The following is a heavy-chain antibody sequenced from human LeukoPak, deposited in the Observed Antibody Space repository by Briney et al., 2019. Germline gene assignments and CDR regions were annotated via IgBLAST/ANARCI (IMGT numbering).Heavy chain of an antibody. J-gene: IGHJ4*02. D-gene: IGHD3-22*01. CDR3: ARDTSFRGQWLLPPPDY. Sequence: GRSLRLSCAASGFTFSSYAMHWVRQAPGKGLEWVAVISYDGSNKYDADSVKGRFTISRDNSKNTLYLQMNSLRAEDTAVYYCARDTSFRGQWLLPPPDYWGQGTLVTVSS. CDR1: GFTFSSYA. CDR2: ISYDGSNK. V-gene: IGHV3-30-3*01.